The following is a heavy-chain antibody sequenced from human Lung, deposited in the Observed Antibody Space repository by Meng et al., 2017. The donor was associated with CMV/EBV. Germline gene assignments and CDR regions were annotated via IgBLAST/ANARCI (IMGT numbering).Heavy chain of an antibody. Sequence: SLSLXCAVSGFSFSSYGMHWVRQAPGKGLEWVAVIWYDGSNKYYADSVKGRFTISRDNSKNTLYLQMNSLRAEDTAVYYCAKDAGQYCSSTSCYKDWGYFDLWGRGNXV. CDR1: GFSFSSYG. CDR2: IWYDGSNK. J-gene: IGHJ2*01. CDR3: AKDAGQYCSSTSCYKDWGYFDL. D-gene: IGHD2-2*02. V-gene: IGHV3-33*06.